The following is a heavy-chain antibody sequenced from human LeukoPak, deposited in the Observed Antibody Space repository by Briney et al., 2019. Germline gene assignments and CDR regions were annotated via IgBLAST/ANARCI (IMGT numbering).Heavy chain of an antibody. CDR2: IIHSGST. Sequence: SETLSLTCTVYGGSFSGYYWSWIRQPPGKGLEWIGKIIHSGSTSYNPSLNIRVTISVDTSKNQFSLNLRAVTAADTAVYYCAREILYDSTGYYLWGQGTLVTVSS. V-gene: IGHV4-34*12. J-gene: IGHJ4*02. CDR3: AREILYDSTGYYL. CDR1: GGSFSGYY. D-gene: IGHD3-22*01.